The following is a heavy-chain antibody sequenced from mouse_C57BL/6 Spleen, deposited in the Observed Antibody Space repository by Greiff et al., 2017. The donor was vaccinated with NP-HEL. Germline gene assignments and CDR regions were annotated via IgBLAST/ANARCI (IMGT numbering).Heavy chain of an antibody. V-gene: IGHV1-15*01. CDR2: IDPETGGT. Sequence: QVQLQQSGAELVRPGASVTLSCKASGYTFTDYEMHWVKQTPVHGLEWIGAIDPETGGTAYNQKFKGKAILTADKSSSTAYMEPRSLTSEDSAVYYCTRGGGFAYWGQGTLVTVSA. CDR3: TRGGGFAY. J-gene: IGHJ3*01. CDR1: GYTFTDYE.